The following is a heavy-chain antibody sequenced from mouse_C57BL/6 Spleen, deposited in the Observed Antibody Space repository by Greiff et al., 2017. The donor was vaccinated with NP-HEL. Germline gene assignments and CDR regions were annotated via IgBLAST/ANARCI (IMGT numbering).Heavy chain of an antibody. CDR1: GYTFTDYY. D-gene: IGHD2-5*01. CDR2: INPNNGGT. Sequence: EVQLQQSGPELVKPGASVKISCKASGYTFTDYYMNWVKQSHGKSLEWIGDINPNNGGTSYNQKFKGKATLTVDKSSSTAYMELRSLTSEDSAVYYCARNSNYRGGYAMDYWGQGTSVTVSS. CDR3: ARNSNYRGGYAMDY. V-gene: IGHV1-26*01. J-gene: IGHJ4*01.